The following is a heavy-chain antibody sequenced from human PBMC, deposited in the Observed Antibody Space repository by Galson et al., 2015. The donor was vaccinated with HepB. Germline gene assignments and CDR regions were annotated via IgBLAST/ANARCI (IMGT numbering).Heavy chain of an antibody. CDR2: ISYDGSNK. CDR3: ARAHGGNGIDY. J-gene: IGHJ4*01. Sequence: SLRLSCAASGFTFSSYAMHWVRQAPGKGLEWVAVISYDGSNKYYADSVKGRFTISRDNSKNTLYLQMNSLRAEDTAVYYCARAHGGNGIDYWGHGTLVTVSS. CDR1: GFTFSSYA. V-gene: IGHV3-30-3*01. D-gene: IGHD4-23*01.